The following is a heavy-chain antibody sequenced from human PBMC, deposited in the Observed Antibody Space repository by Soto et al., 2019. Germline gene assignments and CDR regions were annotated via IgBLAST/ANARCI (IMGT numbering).Heavy chain of an antibody. D-gene: IGHD1-26*01. J-gene: IGHJ6*02. CDR3: ARSSGTYPPSRYYYGLDV. Sequence: ASVKLSCKASGYTFTSYGFSWVRQAPGQGLEWMGWISAYNGDTNYPQKFQARVTMTTDTSTSTAYLDLRSLRSDDTAAYYCARSSGTYPPSRYYYGLDVWGQGTTVTV. CDR2: ISAYNGDT. CDR1: GYTFTSYG. V-gene: IGHV1-18*01.